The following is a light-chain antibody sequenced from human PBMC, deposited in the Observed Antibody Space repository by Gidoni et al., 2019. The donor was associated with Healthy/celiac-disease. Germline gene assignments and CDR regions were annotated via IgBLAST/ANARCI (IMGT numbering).Light chain of an antibody. CDR3: AAWDDSLNGYWV. CDR2: SNN. J-gene: IGLJ3*02. V-gene: IGLV1-44*01. CDR1: SSNIGSNT. Sequence: QSVLTQPPSASGTPGPRVTISCSGSSSNIGSNTVNWYQQLPGTAPKLLIYSNNQRPSGVPDRFPGSKSGTSASLAISGLQSEDEADYYCAAWDDSLNGYWVFGGGTKLTVL.